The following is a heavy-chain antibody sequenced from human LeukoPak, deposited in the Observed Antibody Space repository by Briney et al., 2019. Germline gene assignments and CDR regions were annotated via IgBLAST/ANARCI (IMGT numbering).Heavy chain of an antibody. Sequence: GGSLRLSCAASGFIFDDYGMHWVRQAPGKGLEWVSLISGDGGSTYYADPVRGRFTISRDNSKNSLYLQMNSLRPEDTALYYCAKDKVGYNDYWGQGTLVTVSS. CDR2: ISGDGGST. J-gene: IGHJ4*02. CDR1: GFIFDDYG. D-gene: IGHD5-24*01. CDR3: AKDKVGYNDY. V-gene: IGHV3-43*02.